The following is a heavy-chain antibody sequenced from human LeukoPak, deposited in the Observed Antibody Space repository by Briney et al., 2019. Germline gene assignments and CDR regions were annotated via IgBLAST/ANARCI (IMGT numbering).Heavy chain of an antibody. D-gene: IGHD6-19*01. CDR3: AKDIAAGAGTTSNFQH. CDR2: ISWDGGST. V-gene: IGHV3-43D*03. J-gene: IGHJ1*01. Sequence: GGSLRLSCAASGFTFDDYAMHWVRQAPGKGLEWVSLISWDGGSTYYADSVKGRFTISRDNSKNSLYLQMNSLRAEDTALYYCAKDIAAGAGTTSNFQHWGQGTLVTVSS. CDR1: GFTFDDYA.